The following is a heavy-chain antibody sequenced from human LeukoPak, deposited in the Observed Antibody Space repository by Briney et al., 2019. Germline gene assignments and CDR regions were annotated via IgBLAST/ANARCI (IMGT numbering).Heavy chain of an antibody. CDR2: IYYSGST. V-gene: IGHV4-39*07. CDR3: ARAPTYYYMDV. Sequence: SETLSLTCTVSGGSISSSSHYWGWVRQPPGKGLEWIGNIYYSGSTYYNPSLKSRVTISVDTSKNQFSLKMSSVTAADTAVYYCARAPTYYYMDVWGKGTTVTISS. J-gene: IGHJ6*03. CDR1: GGSISSSSHY.